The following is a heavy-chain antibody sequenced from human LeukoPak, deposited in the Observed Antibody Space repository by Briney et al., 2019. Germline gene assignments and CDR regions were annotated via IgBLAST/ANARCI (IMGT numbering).Heavy chain of an antibody. Sequence: GGSLRLSCAASGFTFSSYAMHWVRQAPGKGLEWVAVISYDGSNKYYADSVKGRFTISRDNSKNSLYLQMNSLRAEDTAVYYCTTCSGGSCYHIWGQGTLVTVSS. CDR2: ISYDGSNK. CDR3: TTCSGGSCYHI. CDR1: GFTFSSYA. J-gene: IGHJ4*02. V-gene: IGHV3-30*04. D-gene: IGHD2-15*01.